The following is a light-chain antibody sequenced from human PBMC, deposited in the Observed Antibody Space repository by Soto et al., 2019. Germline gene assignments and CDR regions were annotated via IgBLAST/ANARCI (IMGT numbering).Light chain of an antibody. CDR1: QSISSW. Sequence: DIQMTQSPSTLSASVGDRVSITCRASQSISSWLAWYQQTPGKAPKLLIYKASSLESGVPSRFSGSGSGTEFTLTISSLQPDDFATYYCQQYENYWTFGQGTKVEIK. J-gene: IGKJ1*01. CDR3: QQYENYWT. V-gene: IGKV1-5*03. CDR2: KAS.